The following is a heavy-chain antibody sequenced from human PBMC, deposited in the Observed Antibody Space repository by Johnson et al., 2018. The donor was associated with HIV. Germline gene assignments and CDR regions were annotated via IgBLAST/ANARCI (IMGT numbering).Heavy chain of an antibody. Sequence: VQLVESGGRVVRPGGSLRLSCAASGFTFDDYGMTWVRQAPGKGLEWVSGIDWNGGITGYADSVKGRCTIFRDNDKKSLYLQMNSLRAGDTALYHCTRRDSGSLSFDIWGQGTMVTVSS. J-gene: IGHJ3*02. CDR2: IDWNGGIT. V-gene: IGHV3-20*01. CDR3: TRRDSGSLSFDI. D-gene: IGHD1-26*01. CDR1: GFTFDDYG.